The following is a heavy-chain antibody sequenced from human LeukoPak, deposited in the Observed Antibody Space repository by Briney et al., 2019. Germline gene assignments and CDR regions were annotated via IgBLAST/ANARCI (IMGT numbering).Heavy chain of an antibody. D-gene: IGHD6-13*01. CDR3: AKVPGSSPLLNFDY. CDR2: ISGSGGST. V-gene: IGHV3-23*01. CDR1: GFTFSSYA. J-gene: IGHJ4*02. Sequence: AGSLRLSCAASGFTFSSYAMSWVRQAPGKGLEWVSGISGSGGSTYYADSVKGRFTISRDNSKNTLYLQMNSLRAEDTAVYYCAKVPGSSPLLNFDYWGQGTLVTVSS.